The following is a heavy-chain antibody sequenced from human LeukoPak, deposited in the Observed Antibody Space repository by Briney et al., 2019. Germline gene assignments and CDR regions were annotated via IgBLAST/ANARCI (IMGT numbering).Heavy chain of an antibody. V-gene: IGHV3-30-3*01. CDR2: ISYDENNR. Sequence: GGSLRLSCAASGFSFSSYAMHWVRQAPGKGLEWVAVISYDENNRYSADSVRGRFTISRDNSKNTLFLQMNSLRAEDTAVYYCASELYYYDSSGYYLDYWGQGTLVTVSS. CDR3: ASELYYYDSSGYYLDY. D-gene: IGHD3-22*01. CDR1: GFSFSSYA. J-gene: IGHJ4*02.